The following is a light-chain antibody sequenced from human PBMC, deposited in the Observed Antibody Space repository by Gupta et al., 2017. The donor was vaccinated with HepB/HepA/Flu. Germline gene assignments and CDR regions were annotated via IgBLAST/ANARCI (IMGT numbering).Light chain of an antibody. CDR3: QQCATSHLT. J-gene: IGKJ3*01. CDR1: QSVYSDY. Sequence: EIVLTQSPGTLSLSPGERATLSCRASQSVYSDYLAWYQQRPGQSPRLLIYGASSRATGMPDRFSGSGSGTDFTLTITRLEPEDFAVYYCQQCATSHLTFGPGTKLDIK. CDR2: GAS. V-gene: IGKV3-20*01.